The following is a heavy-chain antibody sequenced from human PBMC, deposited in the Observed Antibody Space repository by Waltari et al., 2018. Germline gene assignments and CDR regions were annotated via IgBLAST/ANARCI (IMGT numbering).Heavy chain of an antibody. J-gene: IGHJ6*02. CDR3: ADVYDFWV. V-gene: IGHV3-7*01. CDR1: GFTFSNNW. Sequence: EVQLVESGGALVQPGGSLRLSCAASGFTFSNNWMSWVRQAPGKGLEWVASIKPDGSDKYYVDSVKGRFTISRDNAKNSLYLQMNGLRAEDTALYYCADVYDFWVWGPGTTVTVSS. CDR2: IKPDGSDK. D-gene: IGHD3-3*01.